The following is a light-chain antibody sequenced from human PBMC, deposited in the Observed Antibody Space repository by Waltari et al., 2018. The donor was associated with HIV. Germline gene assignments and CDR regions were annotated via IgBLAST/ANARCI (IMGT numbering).Light chain of an antibody. V-gene: IGLV3-27*01. J-gene: IGLJ2*01. CDR1: VLAKKY. CDR2: KDS. Sequence: SYELTQPSSVSVSPGQTARITCSGDVLAKKYARWFQQKPGQAPVLVIYKDSERPSGIPERFSGSSSGTTVTLTISGALVEDEADYYCYSAADNNLGVFGGGTKLTVL. CDR3: YSAADNNLGV.